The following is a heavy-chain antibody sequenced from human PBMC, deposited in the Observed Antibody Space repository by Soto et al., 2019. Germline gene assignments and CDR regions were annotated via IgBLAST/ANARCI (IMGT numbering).Heavy chain of an antibody. CDR2: IIPIFGTA. D-gene: IGHD3-16*01. CDR3: AREHIPGGYFDY. Sequence: SVKVSCKASGGPFSSYAISWVRQAPGQGLEWMGGIIPIFGTANYAQKFQGRVTITADESTSTAYMELSSLRSEDTAVYYCAREHIPGGYFDYWGQGTLVTVSS. CDR1: GGPFSSYA. V-gene: IGHV1-69*13. J-gene: IGHJ4*02.